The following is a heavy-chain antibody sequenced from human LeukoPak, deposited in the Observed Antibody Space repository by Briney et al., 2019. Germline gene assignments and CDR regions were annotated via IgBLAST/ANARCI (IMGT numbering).Heavy chain of an antibody. CDR2: MNGDGSST. CDR1: GFTFRSFW. J-gene: IGHJ4*02. V-gene: IGHV3-74*01. CDR3: AKANLRIFGVGTYFDY. Sequence: PGGSLRLSCAASGFTFRSFWMHWVRQDPGKGLVWVSFMNGDGSSTNYADSVKGRFTISRDNSKNTLYLQMNSLRVEDTAVYYCAKANLRIFGVGTYFDYWGQGTLVTVSS. D-gene: IGHD3-3*01.